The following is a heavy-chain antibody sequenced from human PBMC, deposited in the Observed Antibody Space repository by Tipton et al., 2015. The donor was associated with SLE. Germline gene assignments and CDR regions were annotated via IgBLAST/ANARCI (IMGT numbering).Heavy chain of an antibody. CDR3: ARSGSYPYYYYYMDV. CDR1: GDSISSGLYY. D-gene: IGHD1-26*01. CDR2: IYTSGST. Sequence: TLSLTCTVSGDSISSGLYYWSWIRQPAGKGLEWIGRIYTSGSTNYNPSLKSRVTISVDTSKNQFSLKLSSVTAADTAVYYCARSGSYPYYYYYMDVWGKGTTVTVSS. V-gene: IGHV4-61*02. J-gene: IGHJ6*03.